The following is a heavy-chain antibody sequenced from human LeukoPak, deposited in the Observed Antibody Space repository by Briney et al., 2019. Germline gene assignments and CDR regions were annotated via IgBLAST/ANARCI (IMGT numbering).Heavy chain of an antibody. J-gene: IGHJ4*02. CDR1: GGSISSGGYY. D-gene: IGHD6-13*01. Sequence: SETLSLTCTVSGGSISSGGYYWSWIRQHPGKGLEWIGYIYYSGSTYYNPSLKSRVTISVDTSKNQFSLTLSSVTAADTAVYYCARVPGVAAAGTVDYWGQGTLVTVSS. V-gene: IGHV4-31*03. CDR3: ARVPGVAAAGTVDY. CDR2: IYYSGST.